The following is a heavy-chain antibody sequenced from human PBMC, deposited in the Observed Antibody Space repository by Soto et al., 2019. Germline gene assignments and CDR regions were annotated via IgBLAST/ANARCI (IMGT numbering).Heavy chain of an antibody. CDR3: ASRAMAVTWFDP. CDR2: IIPILSTT. CDR1: GGTDGTYS. J-gene: IGHJ5*02. Sequence: SVKVSCKVSGGTDGTYSINWVRQAPGQGLEWMGAIIPILSTTNYAQRFQGRVTITADESTGTVYLELTSLKFEDTAVYYCASRAMAVTWFDPWGQGTLVTVSS. V-gene: IGHV1-69*13. D-gene: IGHD6-19*01.